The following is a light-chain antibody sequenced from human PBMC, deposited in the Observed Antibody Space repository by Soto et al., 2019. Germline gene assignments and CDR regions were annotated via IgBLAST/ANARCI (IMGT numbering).Light chain of an antibody. CDR2: EVN. CDR3: SSFASSNTVI. CDR1: SSDVGAYNY. J-gene: IGLJ2*01. Sequence: QSALTQPPSASGSLGQSVTISCTGSSSDVGAYNYVSWYQQFPGKAPQIMIYEVNKRPSGVPGRFSGSKSGNTASLTVSGLQAEDEADYYCSSFASSNTVIFGGGTQLTVL. V-gene: IGLV2-8*01.